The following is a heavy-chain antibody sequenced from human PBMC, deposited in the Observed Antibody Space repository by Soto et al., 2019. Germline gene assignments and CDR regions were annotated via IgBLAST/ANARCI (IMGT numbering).Heavy chain of an antibody. D-gene: IGHD6-6*01. J-gene: IGHJ5*02. Sequence: ASVKVSCKASGFSFTGYYIHWLRQAPGQGLEWMGWINAHSGGTEYEQKFQGRVTLTRDTSIATAYLTLTCLTSDDTALYYCAKDLTRQLAYWLDPWGQGTQVTVSS. V-gene: IGHV1-2*02. CDR2: INAHSGGT. CDR1: GFSFTGYY. CDR3: AKDLTRQLAYWLDP.